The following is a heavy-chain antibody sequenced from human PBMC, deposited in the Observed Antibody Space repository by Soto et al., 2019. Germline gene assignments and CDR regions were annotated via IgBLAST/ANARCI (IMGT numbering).Heavy chain of an antibody. CDR1: GGSVSSGSYY. CDR3: ARGIEGWYQGRYYYGMDV. D-gene: IGHD6-19*01. J-gene: IGHJ6*02. V-gene: IGHV4-61*01. Sequence: QVQLQESGPGLVKPSETLSLTCTVSGGSVSSGSYYWSWIRQPPGKGLEWIGYLYYSGSTNYNPSPKSRVTISVDTSKNQFSLKLSSVTAADTAVYYCARGIEGWYQGRYYYGMDVWGQGTTVTVSS. CDR2: LYYSGST.